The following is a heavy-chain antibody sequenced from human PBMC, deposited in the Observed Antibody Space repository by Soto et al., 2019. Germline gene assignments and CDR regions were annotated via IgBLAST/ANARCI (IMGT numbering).Heavy chain of an antibody. CDR2: IWYDGSNK. CDR1: GFTFSSYG. V-gene: IGHV3-33*01. Sequence: VQLVESGGGVVQPGRSLRLSCAASGFTFSSYGMHWVRQAPGKGLEWVAVIWYDGSNKYYADSVKGRFTISRDNSKNTLYLQMNSIKAEDTAVYYCAREERPNYDISTGPDYWGQGTLVTVSS. J-gene: IGHJ4*02. CDR3: AREERPNYDISTGPDY. D-gene: IGHD3-9*01.